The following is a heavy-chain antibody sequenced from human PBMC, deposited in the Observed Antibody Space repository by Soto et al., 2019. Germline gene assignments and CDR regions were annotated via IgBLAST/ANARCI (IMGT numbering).Heavy chain of an antibody. Sequence: GASVKVSCKASGYTFTSYAMHWVRQAPGQRLEWMGWINAVNGNTKYSQKFQGRVTITRDTSASTAYMELSSLRSEDTAVYYCARTCGYYLYVYWGQGTLVTVSS. J-gene: IGHJ4*02. CDR1: GYTFTSYA. V-gene: IGHV1-3*01. D-gene: IGHD3-22*01. CDR2: INAVNGNT. CDR3: ARTCGYYLYVY.